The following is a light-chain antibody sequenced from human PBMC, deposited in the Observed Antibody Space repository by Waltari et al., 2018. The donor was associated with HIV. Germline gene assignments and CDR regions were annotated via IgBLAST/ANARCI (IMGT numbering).Light chain of an antibody. CDR1: SSDVGGYNY. J-gene: IGLJ2*01. V-gene: IGLV2-14*01. CDR2: EVS. CDR3: SSYTSSSTVV. Sequence: QSALTQPASVSGSPGQSITTSCTGTSSDVGGYNYVSWYQQHPGKATKLMIYEVSNRPSGVSNRFSGSKSGNTASLTISGLQAEDEADYYCSSYTSSSTVVFGGGTKLTVL.